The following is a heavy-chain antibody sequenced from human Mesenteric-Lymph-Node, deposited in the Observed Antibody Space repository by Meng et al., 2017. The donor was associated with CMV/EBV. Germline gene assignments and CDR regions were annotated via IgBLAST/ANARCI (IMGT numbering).Heavy chain of an antibody. J-gene: IGHJ5*02. V-gene: IGHV4-61*01. CDR1: SSRYY. CDR3: ARDNPDYDFWSGYMGAWFDP. Sequence: SSRYYWSWIRQPPGQGLEWIRYILYTGSTKYNASLQSRVTISLDTSKNQFSLKLSSVTAADTAVYYCARDNPDYDFWSGYMGAWFDPWGQGTLVTVSS. CDR2: ILYTGST. D-gene: IGHD3-3*01.